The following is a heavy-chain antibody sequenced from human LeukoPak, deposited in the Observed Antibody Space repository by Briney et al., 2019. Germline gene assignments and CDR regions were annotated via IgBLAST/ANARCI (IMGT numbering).Heavy chain of an antibody. CDR1: GFTFSSYS. CDR2: ISRSSDYT. V-gene: IGHV3-21*01. CDR3: VREEGY. Sequence: PGGSLRLSCAASGFTFSSYSMNWVRQAPGKGLEWVSSISRSSDYTYYADSVKGRFTISRDNAKNSLYLQMNSLRVEDTAVYYSVREEGYWGEGTLVAVSS. J-gene: IGHJ4*02.